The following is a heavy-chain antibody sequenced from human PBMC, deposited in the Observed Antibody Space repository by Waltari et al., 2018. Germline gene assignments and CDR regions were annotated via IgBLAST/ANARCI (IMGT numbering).Heavy chain of an antibody. CDR2: INPNSGGT. J-gene: IGHJ4*02. V-gene: IGHV1-2*06. CDR3: ARLPNYDSSGRDDY. Sequence: QVQLVQSGAEVKKPGASVKVSCKASGYTFTGYYMHWVRQAPGQGLEWMGRINPNSGGTNYAQKFQGRVTMTRDTSIRTAYMELSRLRSDDTAVYYCARLPNYDSSGRDDYWGQGTLVTVSS. CDR1: GYTFTGYY. D-gene: IGHD3-22*01.